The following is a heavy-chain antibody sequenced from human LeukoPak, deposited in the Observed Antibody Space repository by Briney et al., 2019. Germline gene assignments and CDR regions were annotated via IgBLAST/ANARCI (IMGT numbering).Heavy chain of an antibody. CDR2: INHSGSI. V-gene: IGHV4-34*05. D-gene: IGHD3-10*01. Sequence: PSETLSLTSAVYGGSSIGSYWCWVRAPLGKGREWVGEINHSGSINHNPSLKSRVTISVDTSKNQCSLKLSSVTDADTAVYYCARGEAASYRFGDPILARGYYYDYMDVWGKGTTVTVSS. CDR1: GGSSIGSY. CDR3: ARGEAASYRFGDPILARGYYYDYMDV. J-gene: IGHJ6*03.